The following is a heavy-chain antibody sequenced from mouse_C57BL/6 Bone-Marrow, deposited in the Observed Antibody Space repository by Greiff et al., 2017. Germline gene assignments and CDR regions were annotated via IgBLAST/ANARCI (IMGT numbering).Heavy chain of an antibody. Sequence: EVQGVESGGDLVKPGGSLKLSCAASGFTFSSYGMSWVRQTPDKRLEWVATISSGGSYTYYTDSVKGRFTISRDNAKNTLYLQMSSLKSEDTAMYYCARHGYDYAWFAYWGQGTLVTVSA. J-gene: IGHJ3*01. CDR1: GFTFSSYG. CDR3: ARHGYDYAWFAY. D-gene: IGHD2-4*01. V-gene: IGHV5-6*01. CDR2: ISSGGSYT.